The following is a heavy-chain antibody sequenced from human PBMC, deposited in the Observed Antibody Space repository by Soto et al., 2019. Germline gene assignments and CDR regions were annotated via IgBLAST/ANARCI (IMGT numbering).Heavy chain of an antibody. V-gene: IGHV4-4*02. CDR2: IYHTGTT. CDR3: ATSSGSAYGLDV. D-gene: IGHD3-10*01. J-gene: IGHJ6*02. CDR1: AGSISTTNW. Sequence: SETLSLTCAVSAGSISTTNWYVWVRQPPGMGLEWIGEIYHTGTTTYNPSLKSRVTMSVDTSKNQFSLRLSFVTAADTAVYYCATSSGSAYGLDVWGPGATVPVSS.